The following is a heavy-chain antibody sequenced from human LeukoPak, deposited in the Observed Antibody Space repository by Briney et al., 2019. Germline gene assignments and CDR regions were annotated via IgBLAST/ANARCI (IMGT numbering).Heavy chain of an antibody. Sequence: GGSLRLSCAASGFTFSSYWMSWVRQAPGKGLEWVANIKQDGSEKYYVDFVKGRFTISRDNAKNSLYLQMNSLRAEDTAVYYCARSITMVRGVPQLGYFDLWDRGTLVTVSS. CDR3: ARSITMVRGVPQLGYFDL. CDR2: IKQDGSEK. V-gene: IGHV3-7*01. CDR1: GFTFSSYW. J-gene: IGHJ2*01. D-gene: IGHD3-10*01.